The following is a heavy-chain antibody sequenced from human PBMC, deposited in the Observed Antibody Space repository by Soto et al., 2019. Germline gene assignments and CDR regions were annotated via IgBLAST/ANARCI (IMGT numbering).Heavy chain of an antibody. CDR1: GFTFSSYG. Sequence: LRLSCAASGFTFSSYGMHLVRQAPFKGLEWVAVISYDGSNKYYADSVKGRFTISRDNSKNTLYLQMNSLRAEDTAVYYCARTQYYYDSSGYSAFDIWGQGTMVTVSS. J-gene: IGHJ3*02. V-gene: IGHV3-30*03. D-gene: IGHD3-22*01. CDR3: ARTQYYYDSSGYSAFDI. CDR2: ISYDGSNK.